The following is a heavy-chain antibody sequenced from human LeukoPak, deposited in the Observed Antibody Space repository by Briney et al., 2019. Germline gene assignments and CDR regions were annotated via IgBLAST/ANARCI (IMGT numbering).Heavy chain of an antibody. D-gene: IGHD3/OR15-3a*01. CDR3: ARDLWTGIFDY. Sequence: GGSLRLSCAASGFXFSSYGIHWVRQAPGKGQEWVAFIWYDGSNEYYADSVKGRFSISRDNSKNTVYLQMNSLRAEDTAVYYCARDLWTGIFDYWGQGTLVTVSS. J-gene: IGHJ4*02. CDR2: IWYDGSNE. V-gene: IGHV3-33*01. CDR1: GFXFSSYG.